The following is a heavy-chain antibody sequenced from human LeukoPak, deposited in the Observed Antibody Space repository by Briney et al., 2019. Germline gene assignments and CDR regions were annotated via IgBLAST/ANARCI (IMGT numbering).Heavy chain of an antibody. CDR3: ARDLASSSRDHDAFDI. V-gene: IGHV3-21*01. D-gene: IGHD6-13*01. J-gene: IGHJ3*02. CDR1: GFTFSSYS. Sequence: GGSLRLSCAASGFTFSSYSMNWVRQAPGKGLEWVSSISSSSSYIYYADSVKGRFTISRDNAKNSLYLQTNSLRAEDTAVYYCARDLASSSRDHDAFDIWGQGTMVTVSS. CDR2: ISSSSSYI.